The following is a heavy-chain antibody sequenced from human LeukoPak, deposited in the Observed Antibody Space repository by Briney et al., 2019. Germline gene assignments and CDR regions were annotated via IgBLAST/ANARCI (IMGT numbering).Heavy chain of an antibody. J-gene: IGHJ4*02. CDR2: IIPIFGTA. Sequence: SVKVSCKASGGTFSSYAISWVRQAPGQGLEWMGGIIPIFGTANYAQKFQGRVTITADKSTSTAYMELSSLRSEDTAVYYCARTDEYSSGWYGQDSRYWGQGTLVTVSS. CDR1: GGTFSSYA. CDR3: ARTDEYSSGWYGQDSRY. D-gene: IGHD6-19*01. V-gene: IGHV1-69*06.